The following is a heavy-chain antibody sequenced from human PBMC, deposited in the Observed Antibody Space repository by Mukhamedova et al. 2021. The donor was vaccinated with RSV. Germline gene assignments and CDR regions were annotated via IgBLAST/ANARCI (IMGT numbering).Heavy chain of an antibody. V-gene: IGHV3-64D*06. Sequence: AEYMGGRFTISRDNSKKTLYLQMSSLRAGDTAVYYCARRFIDDYDSSVEKYFFDLWGRGTLVTVSS. CDR3: ARRFIDDYDSSVEKYFFDL. D-gene: IGHD3-22*01. J-gene: IGHJ2*01.